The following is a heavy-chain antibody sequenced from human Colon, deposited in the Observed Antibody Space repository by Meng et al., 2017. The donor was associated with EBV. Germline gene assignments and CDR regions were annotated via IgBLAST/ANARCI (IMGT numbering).Heavy chain of an antibody. V-gene: IGHV4-34*01. Sequence: QGQLQQWGAGLLKPSETLSRSCAVYGGSFRDYYWTWIRHPPGKGLEWIGEIDHRGNTKYNPSLKSRVTISLDTSKKQFSLKVSSVTAADSAVYYCARRGPSGNFSPWSQGALVTV. J-gene: IGHJ5*02. D-gene: IGHD3-10*01. CDR2: IDHRGNT. CDR1: GGSFRDYY. CDR3: ARRGPSGNFSP.